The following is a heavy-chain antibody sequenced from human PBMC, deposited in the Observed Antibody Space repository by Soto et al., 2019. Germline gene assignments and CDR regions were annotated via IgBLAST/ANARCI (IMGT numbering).Heavy chain of an antibody. CDR1: GFSFDDYA. CDR3: AKEAHDYGDKKPVFFDY. Sequence: FLRLSCAASGFSFDDYAMHWVRQAPGKGLEWVSGISWNSGSIGYADSVKGRFTISRDNAKNSLYLQMNSLRAEDTALYYCAKEAHDYGDKKPVFFDYWGQGTLVTVSS. J-gene: IGHJ4*02. CDR2: ISWNSGSI. V-gene: IGHV3-9*01. D-gene: IGHD4-17*01.